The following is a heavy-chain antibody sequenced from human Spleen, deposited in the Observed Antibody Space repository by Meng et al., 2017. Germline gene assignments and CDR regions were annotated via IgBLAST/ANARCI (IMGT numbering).Heavy chain of an antibody. J-gene: IGHJ5*02. CDR2: IYHSGST. D-gene: IGHD2/OR15-2a*01. CDR1: GGSISSSNW. CDR3: ARKFTTNYNWFDP. Sequence: SETLSLTCAVSGGSISSSNWWSWVRQPPGKGLEWIGEIYHSGSTNYNPSLKSRVTISVDKSKNQFSLKLSSVTAADTAVYYCARKFTTNYNWFDPGGQGTLVTVSS. V-gene: IGHV4-4*02.